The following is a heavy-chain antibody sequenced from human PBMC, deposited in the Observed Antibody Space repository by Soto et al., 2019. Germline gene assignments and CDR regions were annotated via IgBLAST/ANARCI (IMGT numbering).Heavy chain of an antibody. J-gene: IGHJ4*02. CDR2: IYYSGST. Sequence: QVQLQESGPGLVKPSETLSLTCTVSGGSISSYYWSWIRQPPGKGLEWIGYIYYSGSTNYNPSLKSRVTISVDTSKNQFSLKLSSVTAADTAVYYCARQSLTETDYWGQGTLVTVSS. CDR1: GGSISSYY. CDR3: ARQSLTETDY. V-gene: IGHV4-59*01. D-gene: IGHD1-20*01.